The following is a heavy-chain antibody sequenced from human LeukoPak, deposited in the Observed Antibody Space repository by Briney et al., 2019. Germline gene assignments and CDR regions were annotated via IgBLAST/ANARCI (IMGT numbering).Heavy chain of an antibody. Sequence: GGSLRLSCAASGFTFSDYYMNWVRQAPGKGLEWVSSISSSSTYTYYADSVKGRFTISRDNAKNSLYLQMNSLRAEDTAAYYCARDYYGSGSPPSYYMDVWGKGTTVTVSS. J-gene: IGHJ6*03. V-gene: IGHV3-11*06. CDR2: ISSSSTYT. CDR1: GFTFSDYY. CDR3: ARDYYGSGSPPSYYMDV. D-gene: IGHD3-10*01.